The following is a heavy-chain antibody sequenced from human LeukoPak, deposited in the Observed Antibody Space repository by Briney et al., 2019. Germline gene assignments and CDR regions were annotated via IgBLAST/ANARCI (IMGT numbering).Heavy chain of an antibody. CDR3: ARDSSARYSSSWYVVGDFDY. Sequence: PSETLSLTCTVSGYSISTNNYWGWIRQPPGKGLEWIGSLYHSGSTYYNPSLKSRVTISVDTSKNQFSLRMSSLTAADTAVYYCARDSSARYSSSWYVVGDFDYWGQGTPVTVSS. J-gene: IGHJ4*02. CDR1: GYSISTNNY. CDR2: LYHSGST. D-gene: IGHD6-13*01. V-gene: IGHV4-38-2*02.